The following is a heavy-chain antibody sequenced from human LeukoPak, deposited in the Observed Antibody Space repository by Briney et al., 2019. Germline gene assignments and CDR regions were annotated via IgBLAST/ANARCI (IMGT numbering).Heavy chain of an antibody. Sequence: GASVKVSCKASGYTFTSYGISWVRQAPGQGLAWMGWISGYNGNTNSAQKVLGRVTMTTDTSTSTAYMELRSLRSDDTAVYYCARDRRLVTPLPTYYYYAMDVWGQGTTVTVSS. D-gene: IGHD2-21*02. J-gene: IGHJ6*02. V-gene: IGHV1-18*01. CDR1: GYTFTSYG. CDR3: ARDRRLVTPLPTYYYYAMDV. CDR2: ISGYNGNT.